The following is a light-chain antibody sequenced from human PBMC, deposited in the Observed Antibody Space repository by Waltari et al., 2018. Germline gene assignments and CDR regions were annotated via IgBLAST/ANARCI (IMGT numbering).Light chain of an antibody. CDR3: QQSYSTPQT. V-gene: IGKV1-39*01. Sequence: DIQMTQSPSSLSASVADRVTINCRASQSSSSYLHWYQQKPGKAPKLLIYAASSVQSGVPSRFSGSGSGTDFTLTISSLQPEDFATYYFQQSYSTPQTFGQGTKLEIK. J-gene: IGKJ2*01. CDR1: QSSSSY. CDR2: AAS.